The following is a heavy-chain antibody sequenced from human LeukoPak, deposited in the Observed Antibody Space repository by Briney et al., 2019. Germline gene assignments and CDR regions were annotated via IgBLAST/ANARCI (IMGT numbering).Heavy chain of an antibody. Sequence: PGGSLRLSCAASGFTFSSYAMSWVRQAPGKGLEWVAVIWYDGSNKYYADSVKGRFTISRDNSKNTLYLQMNSLRAEDTAVYYCAASRRGYSYDYFDYWGQGTLVTVSS. CDR3: AASRRGYSYDYFDY. J-gene: IGHJ4*02. D-gene: IGHD5-18*01. CDR1: GFTFSSYA. CDR2: IWYDGSNK. V-gene: IGHV3-33*08.